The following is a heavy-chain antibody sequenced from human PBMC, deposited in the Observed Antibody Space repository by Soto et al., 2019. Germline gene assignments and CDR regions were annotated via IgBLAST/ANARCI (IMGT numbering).Heavy chain of an antibody. D-gene: IGHD3-3*01. Sequence: GGSLRLSCAASGFTFSSYWMSWVRQAPGKGLEWVANIKQDGSEKYYVDSVKGRFTISRDNAKNSLYLQMNSLRAEDTAVYYCARDDYDFWSGYYTPNWFDPWGQGTLVTVSS. CDR3: ARDDYDFWSGYYTPNWFDP. CDR2: IKQDGSEK. V-gene: IGHV3-7*01. J-gene: IGHJ5*02. CDR1: GFTFSSYW.